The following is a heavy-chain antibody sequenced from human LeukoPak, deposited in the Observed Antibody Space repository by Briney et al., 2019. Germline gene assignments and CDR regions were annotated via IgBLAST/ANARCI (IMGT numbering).Heavy chain of an antibody. CDR3: ARRFSGNYYFDY. V-gene: IGHV5-10-1*01. CDR2: IDPSDSYT. D-gene: IGHD1-26*01. J-gene: IGHJ4*02. CDR1: GYSFTSYW. Sequence: GESLKISCKGSGYSFTSYWISWVRQMPGKGLEWMGRIDPSDSYTNYSPSFQGHVTISADKSISTAYLQWSSLRASDSAIYYCARRFSGNYYFDYWGQGTLVTVSS.